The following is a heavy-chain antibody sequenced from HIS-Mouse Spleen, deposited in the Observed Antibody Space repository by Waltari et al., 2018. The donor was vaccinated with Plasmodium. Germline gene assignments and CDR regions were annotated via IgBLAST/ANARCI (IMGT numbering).Heavy chain of an antibody. CDR2: IYSSGST. V-gene: IGHV4-31*03. CDR1: GGPIRSGGYY. J-gene: IGHJ3*02. CDR3: ARKVTIFGVVNDAFDI. Sequence: QVQLQESGPGLVKPSQTLSLTCTVSGGPIRSGGYYWGWIGQHPGKGLEWIGYIYSSGSTYYNPSFKSRVTISVDTSKNQFSLKLSSVTAADTAVYYCARKVTIFGVVNDAFDIWGQGTMVTVSS. D-gene: IGHD3-3*01.